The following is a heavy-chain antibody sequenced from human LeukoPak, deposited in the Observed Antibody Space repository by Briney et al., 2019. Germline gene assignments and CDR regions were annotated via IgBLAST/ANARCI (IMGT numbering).Heavy chain of an antibody. V-gene: IGHV3-23*01. J-gene: IGHJ3*02. CDR2: ISDSGGST. D-gene: IGHD2/OR15-2a*01. CDR1: GVTVRYDA. Sequence: GGSLRLSCAASGVTVRYDAMSWVRQAPGKGLEWVSSISDSGGSTYYADSVKGRFTISRDNSKSTLYLQMNTPRAEDTAVYYCAYFASYAFDIWGQGTMVTVSS. CDR3: AYFASYAFDI.